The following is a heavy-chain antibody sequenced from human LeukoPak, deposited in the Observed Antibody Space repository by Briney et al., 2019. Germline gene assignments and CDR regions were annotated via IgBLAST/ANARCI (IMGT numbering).Heavy chain of an antibody. CDR2: IYHSGST. D-gene: IGHD3-10*01. CDR3: ARDGGPVVGFGTPHPDRHFDL. V-gene: IGHV4-38-2*02. CDR1: GGTITSYY. J-gene: IGHJ2*01. Sequence: SETLSLSCTVSGGTITSYYWSWIRQPPGKGLEWIGSIYHSGSTYYNPSLKSRVTISVDTSKNQFSLKLSSVTAADTAVYYCARDGGPVVGFGTPHPDRHFDLWGRGTLVTVSS.